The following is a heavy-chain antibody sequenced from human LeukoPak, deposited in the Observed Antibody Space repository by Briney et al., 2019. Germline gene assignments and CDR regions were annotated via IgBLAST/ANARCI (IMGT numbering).Heavy chain of an antibody. CDR2: IWYDGSNK. V-gene: IGHV3-33*01. CDR3: ARESIVATIRGYFDY. D-gene: IGHD5-12*01. J-gene: IGHJ4*02. Sequence: PGGSLRLSCAASGFTFSSYGMHWVRQAPGKGLEWVAVIWYDGSNKYYADSVKGRFTSSRDNSKNTLYLQMNSLRAEDTAVYYCARESIVATIRGYFDYWGQGTLVTVSS. CDR1: GFTFSSYG.